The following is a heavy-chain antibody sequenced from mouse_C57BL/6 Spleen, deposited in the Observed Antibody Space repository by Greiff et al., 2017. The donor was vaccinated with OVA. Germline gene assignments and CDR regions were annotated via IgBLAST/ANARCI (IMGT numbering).Heavy chain of an antibody. CDR1: GFTFSDYY. V-gene: IGHV5-12*01. Sequence: EVKLMESGGGLVQPGGSLKLSCAASGFTFSDYYMYWVRQTPEKRLEWVAYISNGGGSTYYPDTVKGRFTISRDNAKNTLYLQMSRLKSEDTAMDYCARRGSYVYYYAMDYWGQGTSVTVSS. D-gene: IGHD1-1*02. J-gene: IGHJ4*01. CDR3: ARRGSYVYYYAMDY. CDR2: ISNGGGST.